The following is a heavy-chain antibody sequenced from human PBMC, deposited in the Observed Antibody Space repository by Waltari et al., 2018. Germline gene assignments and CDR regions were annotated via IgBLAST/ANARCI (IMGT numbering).Heavy chain of an antibody. CDR3: ARTTVVAAGPYYFDY. D-gene: IGHD2-15*01. CDR2: IDPSDSYT. V-gene: IGHV5-10-1*01. J-gene: IGHJ4*02. Sequence: RIDPSDSYTNYSPSFQGHVTISADKSISTAYPQWSSLKASDTAMYYCARTTVVAAGPYYFDYWGQGTLVTVSS.